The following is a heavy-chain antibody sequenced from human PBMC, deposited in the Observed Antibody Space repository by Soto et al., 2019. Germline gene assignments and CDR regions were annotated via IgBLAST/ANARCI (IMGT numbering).Heavy chain of an antibody. J-gene: IGHJ4*01. V-gene: IGHV4-30-2*01. CDR3: ARRLNKNSGCYFDH. CDR2: IYHSETI. CDR1: GASVDTSGSS. D-gene: IGHD2-21*01. Sequence: QVELQESGSGLVKPSQTLSLTCTVSGASVDTSGSSWTWIRQPPGRGLQFIGYIYHSETIYYNPSLRIRCTIRLDSSKHHFFLRLTSLTAADTAVYFCARRLNKNSGCYFDHSGPGALVTVAS.